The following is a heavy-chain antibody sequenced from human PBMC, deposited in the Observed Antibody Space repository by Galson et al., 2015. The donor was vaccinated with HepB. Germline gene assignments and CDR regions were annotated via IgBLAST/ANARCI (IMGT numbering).Heavy chain of an antibody. D-gene: IGHD4-17*01. J-gene: IGHJ3*02. CDR1: GFSLNNPRMG. V-gene: IGHV2-26*01. CDR2: IFSNDEK. Sequence: PALVKPTQTLTLTCTVSGFSLNNPRMGVSWIRQPPGKALEWLAHIFSNDEKSYRKYLKNRLTISKDTAKSQVVLTMTNMDPVDTATYYCARNDYGDYGEAFDIWGQGTMVTVSS. CDR3: ARNDYGDYGEAFDI.